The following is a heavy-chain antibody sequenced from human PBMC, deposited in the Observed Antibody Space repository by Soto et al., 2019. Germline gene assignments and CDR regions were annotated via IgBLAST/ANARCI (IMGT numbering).Heavy chain of an antibody. V-gene: IGHV3-33*01. CDR3: ARDNYGDLHVMGMDV. D-gene: IGHD4-17*01. J-gene: IGHJ6*02. CDR1: GFTFSSYG. Sequence: GGSLRLSCAASGFTFSSYGMHWVRQAPGKGLEWVAVIWYDGSNKYYADSVKGRFTISRDNSKNTLYLQMNSLRAEDTAVYYCARDNYGDLHVMGMDVWGQGTTVTVSS. CDR2: IWYDGSNK.